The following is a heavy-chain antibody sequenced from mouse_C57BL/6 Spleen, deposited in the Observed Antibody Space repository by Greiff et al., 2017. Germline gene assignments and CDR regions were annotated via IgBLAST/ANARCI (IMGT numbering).Heavy chain of an antibody. CDR1: GYAFSSSW. CDR2: IYPGDGDT. J-gene: IGHJ4*01. Sequence: QVQLKESGPELVKPGASVKISCKASGYAFSSSWMNWVKQRPGKGLEWIGRIYPGDGDTNYNGKFKGKATLTADKSSSTAYVQLSSLTSEDSAVYVCARGYGSSYVKYAMDYWGQGTSGTVSS. V-gene: IGHV1-82*01. D-gene: IGHD1-1*01. CDR3: ARGYGSSYVKYAMDY.